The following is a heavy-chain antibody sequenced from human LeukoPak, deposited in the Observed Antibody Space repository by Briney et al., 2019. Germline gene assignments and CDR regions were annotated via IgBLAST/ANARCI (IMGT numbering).Heavy chain of an antibody. CDR3: ARGYYGSGSHCCHMDV. Sequence: SQTLSLTCAVYVGFFSGYYWSWIRQPPGKGLEWVGGINHSGSTNYNSSLKSRVTISVDTSKNQFSLKLSSVTAADTAVYHCARGYYGSGSHCCHMDVWGKGTTITVS. V-gene: IGHV4-34*01. D-gene: IGHD3-10*01. CDR2: INHSGST. CDR1: VGFFSGYY. J-gene: IGHJ6*03.